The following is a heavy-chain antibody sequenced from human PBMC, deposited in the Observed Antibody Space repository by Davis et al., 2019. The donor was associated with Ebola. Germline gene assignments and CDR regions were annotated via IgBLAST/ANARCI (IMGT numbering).Heavy chain of an antibody. CDR1: GFTFSSYE. D-gene: IGHD6-19*01. J-gene: IGHJ6*02. CDR2: ISSSGSTI. CDR3: ARWGWRDGMDV. Sequence: GGSLRLSCAASGFTFSSYEMNWVRQAPGKGLEWVSYISSSGSTIYYADSVKGRFTISRDNAKNSLYLQMNSLRAEDTAVYYCARWGWRDGMDVWGQGTTVTVSS. V-gene: IGHV3-48*03.